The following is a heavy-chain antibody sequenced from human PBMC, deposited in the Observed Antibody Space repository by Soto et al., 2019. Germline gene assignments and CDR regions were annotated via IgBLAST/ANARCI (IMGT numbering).Heavy chain of an antibody. D-gene: IGHD6-19*01. CDR3: ARARLVAVAGNFDY. CDR2: INAGNGNT. CDR1: GYTFTSYA. V-gene: IGHV1-3*01. Sequence: ASVKVSCKASGYTFTSYAMHWVRQAPGQRLEWMGWINAGNGNTKYSQKFQDRVTITRDTSASTAYMELSSLRSEDTAVYYCARARLVAVAGNFDYWGQGTLVTVSS. J-gene: IGHJ4*02.